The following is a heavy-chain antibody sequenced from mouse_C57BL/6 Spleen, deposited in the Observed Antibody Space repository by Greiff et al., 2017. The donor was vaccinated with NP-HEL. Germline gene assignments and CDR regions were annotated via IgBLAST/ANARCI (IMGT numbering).Heavy chain of an antibody. CDR1: GYTFTSYW. CDR2: IDPSDSYT. CDR3: ARSVGAMDY. V-gene: IGHV1-50*01. Sequence: QVQLQQSGAELVKPGASVKLSCKASGYTFTSYWMQWVKQRPGQGLEWIGEIDPSDSYTNYNQKFKGKATLTVDTSSSTAYMQLSSLTSENSAVYYCARSVGAMDYWGQGTSVTVSS. J-gene: IGHJ4*01.